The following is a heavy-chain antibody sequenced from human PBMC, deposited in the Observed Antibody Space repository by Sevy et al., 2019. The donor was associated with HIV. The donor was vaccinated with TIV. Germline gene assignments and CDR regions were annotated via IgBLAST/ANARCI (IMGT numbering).Heavy chain of an antibody. D-gene: IGHD6-13*01. Sequence: ASVKVSCKASGYTFTGYYMHWVRQAPGQGLEWMGWINPNSGGTNYAQKFQGRVTMTRDTSISTAYMELSRLRSDDTAVYYCAREKQQLTQQENHYYGMDVWGQGTTVTVS. CDR2: INPNSGGT. J-gene: IGHJ6*02. V-gene: IGHV1-2*02. CDR1: GYTFTGYY. CDR3: AREKQQLTQQENHYYGMDV.